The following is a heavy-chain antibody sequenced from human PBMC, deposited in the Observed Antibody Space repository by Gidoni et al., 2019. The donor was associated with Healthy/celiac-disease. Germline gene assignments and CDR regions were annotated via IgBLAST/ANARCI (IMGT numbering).Heavy chain of an antibody. D-gene: IGHD2-2*01. J-gene: IGHJ4*02. Sequence: QVQLQESGPGLVKPSETLSLTCTVSGYSISSGYYWGWIRQPPGKGLEWIGSIYHSGSTYYNPSLKSRGTISVDTSKNQFSLKLSSVTAADTAVYYCARLGYGSSTSCYEVGPGPGYYFDYWGQGTLVTVSS. CDR1: GYSISSGYY. CDR2: IYHSGST. V-gene: IGHV4-38-2*02. CDR3: ARLGYGSSTSCYEVGPGPGYYFDY.